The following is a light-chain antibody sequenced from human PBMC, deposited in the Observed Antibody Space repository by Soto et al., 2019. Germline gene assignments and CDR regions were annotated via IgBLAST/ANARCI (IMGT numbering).Light chain of an antibody. CDR1: QAITTD. V-gene: IGKV1-17*01. CDR3: LQHNSYPRT. Sequence: DIQMTQSPSSLSASVGDRVTITCRTSQAITTDLSWYQQKPGEPPKRLIYAASTLHSGVPSRFSGSGSGTEFTLTISSLQPEDFATYFCLQHNSYPRTFGQGTKVEIK. CDR2: AAS. J-gene: IGKJ1*01.